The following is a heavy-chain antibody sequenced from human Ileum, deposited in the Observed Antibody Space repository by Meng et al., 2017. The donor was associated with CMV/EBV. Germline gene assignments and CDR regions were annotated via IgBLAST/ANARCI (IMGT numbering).Heavy chain of an antibody. Sequence: GYTFTGHYLHWVRQAPGQGLEWMGWINPNSGGANYAQKFQGRVTMTRDTSITTAYMELDRLTFDDTAVYYCARDRVINILKLLEYDYWGQGTLVTVSS. CDR2: INPNSGGA. J-gene: IGHJ4*02. CDR1: GYTFTGHY. V-gene: IGHV1-2*02. CDR3: ARDRVINILKLLEYDY. D-gene: IGHD3-3*01.